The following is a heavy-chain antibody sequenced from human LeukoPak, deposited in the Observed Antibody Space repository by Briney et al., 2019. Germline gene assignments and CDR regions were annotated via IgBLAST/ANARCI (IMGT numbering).Heavy chain of an antibody. CDR1: GFTFSSYS. D-gene: IGHD2-2*01. J-gene: IGHJ4*02. V-gene: IGHV3-48*02. CDR2: ISASSSTI. Sequence: GGSLRLSCAASGFTFSSYSMNWVRQAPGKGLEWVSYISASSSTIYYADSVKGRFTISRDNAKNSLYLQMNSLRDEDTAVYYCARPYCSSTSCYHRFDYWGQGTLVTVSS. CDR3: ARPYCSSTSCYHRFDY.